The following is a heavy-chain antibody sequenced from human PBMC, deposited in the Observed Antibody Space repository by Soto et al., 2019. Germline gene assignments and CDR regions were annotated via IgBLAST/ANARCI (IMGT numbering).Heavy chain of an antibody. CDR1: GGSVSSGSYY. CDR2: IYYSGST. Sequence: SETLSLTCTVSGGSVSSGSYYWSWIRQPPGKGLEWIWYIYYSGSTYYNPSLKRRVTISVDTSKNLFSLKLSSVTAADTAVYYCAGVHAVVTGFDYWGQGTLVTVSS. J-gene: IGHJ4*02. V-gene: IGHV4-61*01. D-gene: IGHD2-15*01. CDR3: AGVHAVVTGFDY.